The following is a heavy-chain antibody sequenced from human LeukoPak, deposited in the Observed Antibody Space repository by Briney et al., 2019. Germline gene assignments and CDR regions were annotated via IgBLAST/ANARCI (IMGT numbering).Heavy chain of an antibody. CDR3: VRGATIINY. CDR2: IYSSGNT. V-gene: IGHV4-4*09. Sequence: SETLSLTCTFSGGSIHAYFWSWIRQPPGKGVEWIGHIYSSGNTKYTPSLESRVTISADTSKNQFSLKLTSVTDADTAVYYCVRGATIINYWGQGTLVTVSS. D-gene: IGHD5-12*01. CDR1: GGSIHAYF. J-gene: IGHJ4*02.